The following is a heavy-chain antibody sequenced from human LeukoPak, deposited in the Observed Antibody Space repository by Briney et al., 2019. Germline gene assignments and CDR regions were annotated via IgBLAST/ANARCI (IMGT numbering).Heavy chain of an antibody. Sequence: GGSLRLSCAASGFTFSSYAMSWVRQAPGKGLEWVSAISGSGDNTYYADSVKGRFTISRDTFKNTLYLHMNSLRAEDTAVYYCARDYLAYCGGDCSTFVNYWGQGTLVTVSS. V-gene: IGHV3-23*01. J-gene: IGHJ4*02. D-gene: IGHD2-21*02. CDR2: ISGSGDNT. CDR3: ARDYLAYCGGDCSTFVNY. CDR1: GFTFSSYA.